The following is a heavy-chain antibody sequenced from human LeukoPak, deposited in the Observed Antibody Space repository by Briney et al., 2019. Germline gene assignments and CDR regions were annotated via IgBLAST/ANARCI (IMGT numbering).Heavy chain of an antibody. V-gene: IGHV3-74*01. CDR3: ARLTTATGGDS. CDR2: INSDGSST. D-gene: IGHD7-27*01. CDR1: GLTFSNYW. Sequence: GGSLRLSCAASGLTFSNYWMYWVRQAPGKGLVWVSRINSDGSSTSYADSVKGRFTISRDNAKSILYLEMISLRVEDTAVYYCARLTTATGGDSWGQGTLVTVSS. J-gene: IGHJ4*02.